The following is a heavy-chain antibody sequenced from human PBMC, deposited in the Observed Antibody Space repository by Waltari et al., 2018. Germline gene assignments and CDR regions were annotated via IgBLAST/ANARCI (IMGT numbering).Heavy chain of an antibody. Sequence: QVQLVQSGAEVKKPGSSVKVSCKASGGTFSSNVISWVRQAPGQGLEWMGGLTPIFGTTNYAQKFQGRVTITADESTSRAYMELGSLRSDDSAVYYCARGGAGSIVVLEPAAGFHPFDIWGQGTLVTVSS. V-gene: IGHV1-69*01. CDR2: LTPIFGTT. J-gene: IGHJ3*02. D-gene: IGHD2-2*01. CDR3: ARGGAGSIVVLEPAAGFHPFDI. CDR1: GGTFSSNV.